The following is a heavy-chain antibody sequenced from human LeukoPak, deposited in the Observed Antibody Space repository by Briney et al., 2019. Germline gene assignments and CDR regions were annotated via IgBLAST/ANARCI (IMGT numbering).Heavy chain of an antibody. CDR1: GGTFSSYA. CDR2: IIPIFGTA. CDR3: ATAAARRHYYYYMDV. V-gene: IGHV1-69*05. D-gene: IGHD6-6*01. J-gene: IGHJ6*03. Sequence: GASVKVSCKASGGTFSSYAISWVRQAPGQGLEWMGGIIPIFGTANYAQKFQGRVTITTDESTSTAYMELSSLRSEDTAVYYCATAAARRHYYYYMDVWGKGTTVTVSS.